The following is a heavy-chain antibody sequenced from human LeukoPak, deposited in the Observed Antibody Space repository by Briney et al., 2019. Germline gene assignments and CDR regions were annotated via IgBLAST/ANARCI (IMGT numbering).Heavy chain of an antibody. CDR3: ARENNSGWYRKAAFDY. V-gene: IGHV1-2*02. J-gene: IGHJ4*02. Sequence: GASVKVSCKASGYTFTGYYMHWVRQTPGQGLEWVGWINPNGGGTNYAQKFQGRVTLTRDTFITTAYLEVTRLESDDTAIYFCARENNSGWYRKAAFDYWGQGALVTVTS. CDR1: GYTFTGYY. CDR2: INPNGGGT. D-gene: IGHD6-19*01.